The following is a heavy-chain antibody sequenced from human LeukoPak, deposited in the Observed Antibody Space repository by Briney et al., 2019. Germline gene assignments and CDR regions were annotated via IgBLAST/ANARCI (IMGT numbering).Heavy chain of an antibody. J-gene: IGHJ4*02. CDR2: ISGSGGRT. CDR3: AKDPRIAVALYYFDY. Sequence: GGSLRLSCAASGFTFSSYAVSWVRQAPGKGLEWVSAISGSGGRTYYADAVKGRFTISRDNSKNTLYLQMNSLRAEDTAVYYCAKDPRIAVALYYFDYWGQGTLVTVSS. D-gene: IGHD6-19*01. V-gene: IGHV3-23*01. CDR1: GFTFSSYA.